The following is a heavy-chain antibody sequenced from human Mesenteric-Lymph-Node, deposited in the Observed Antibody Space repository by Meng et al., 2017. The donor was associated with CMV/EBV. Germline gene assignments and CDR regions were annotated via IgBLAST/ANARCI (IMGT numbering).Heavy chain of an antibody. V-gene: IGHV4-61*01. D-gene: IGHD3-3*01. CDR2: IYYSGST. Sequence: SETLSLTCTVSGYSISSGYYWSWIRQPPEKGLEWIGYIYYSGSTNYNPSLKSRVTISVDTSKNQFSLKLSSVTAADTAVYYCARGHPSITIFGVHWGQGTLVTVSS. CDR1: GYSISSGYY. CDR3: ARGHPSITIFGVH. J-gene: IGHJ4*02.